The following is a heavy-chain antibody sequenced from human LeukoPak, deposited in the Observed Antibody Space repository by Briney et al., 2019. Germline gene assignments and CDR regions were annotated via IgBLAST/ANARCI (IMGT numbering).Heavy chain of an antibody. J-gene: IGHJ4*02. Sequence: GSLRLSCTASGFTFSSYTMSWVRQAPGKGLKWVSTITTGGPNTYYADSVKGRFTVYRDDSKNTLYLQMNSLRAEDTAVYYCAKDGGLWVSAHWGDSWGRGTLVTVSS. CDR1: GFTFSSYT. D-gene: IGHD7-27*01. CDR3: AKDGGLWVSAHWGDS. V-gene: IGHV3-23*01. CDR2: ITTGGPNT.